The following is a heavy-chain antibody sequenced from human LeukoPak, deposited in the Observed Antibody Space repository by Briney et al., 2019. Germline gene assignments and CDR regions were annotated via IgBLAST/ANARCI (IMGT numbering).Heavy chain of an antibody. CDR2: ITWDSGTI. CDR1: GFSLGDYA. CDR3: AKGKSIASLWYMDV. D-gene: IGHD2-15*01. J-gene: IGHJ6*04. V-gene: IGHV3-9*01. Sequence: GGPLRLSCEASGFSLGDYAMHWVRQIPGKGLEWVSGITWDSGTIDYAGSVRGRFTISRDNAKNSLYLQMNTLRPEDTAIYYCAKGKSIASLWYMDVWGKGTTVIVSS.